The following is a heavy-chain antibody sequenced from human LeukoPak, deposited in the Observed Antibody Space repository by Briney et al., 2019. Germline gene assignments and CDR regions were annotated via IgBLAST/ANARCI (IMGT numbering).Heavy chain of an antibody. CDR1: GFTFSSYA. D-gene: IGHD5-12*01. Sequence: GRSLRLSCAASGFTFSSYAMHWVRQAPGKGLEWVAVISYDGSNKYYADSVKGRFTISRDNSKNTLYLQMNSLRAEDTAVYYCAREERGYHLILRKDQYYYMDVWGKGTTVTVSS. V-gene: IGHV3-30*04. J-gene: IGHJ6*03. CDR3: AREERGYHLILRKDQYYYMDV. CDR2: ISYDGSNK.